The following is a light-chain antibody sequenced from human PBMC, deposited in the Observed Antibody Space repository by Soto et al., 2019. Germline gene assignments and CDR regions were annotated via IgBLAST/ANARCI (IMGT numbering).Light chain of an antibody. Sequence: DIQMPQSPSSLSASVGDRVTITCRASQSISSYLNWYQQKPGKAPKLLIYAASSLQSGVPSRFSGSGSGTHFTLTISSLQPEDFATYYCQQLHGYPITFGQGTRLEIK. CDR1: QSISSY. CDR2: AAS. J-gene: IGKJ5*01. V-gene: IGKV1-39*01. CDR3: QQLHGYPIT.